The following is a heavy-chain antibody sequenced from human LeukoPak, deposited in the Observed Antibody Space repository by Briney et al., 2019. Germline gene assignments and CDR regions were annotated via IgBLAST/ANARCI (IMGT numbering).Heavy chain of an antibody. Sequence: ASVNVSCKASGYTFTSYGISWVRQAPGQGLEWMGWISAYNGNTNYAQKLQGRVTMTTDTSTSTAYMELRSLRSDDTAVYYCARGLPYGDYVERWFDPWGQGTLVTVSS. CDR1: GYTFTSYG. CDR3: ARGLPYGDYVERWFDP. J-gene: IGHJ5*02. CDR2: ISAYNGNT. D-gene: IGHD4-17*01. V-gene: IGHV1-18*01.